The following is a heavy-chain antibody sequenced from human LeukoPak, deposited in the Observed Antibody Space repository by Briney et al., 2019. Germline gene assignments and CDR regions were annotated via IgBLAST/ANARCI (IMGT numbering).Heavy chain of an antibody. V-gene: IGHV3-9*01. CDR2: ISRNSGTI. J-gene: IGHJ2*01. CDR3: ARAPEMATRQKKVPHWYFDL. D-gene: IGHD5-24*01. CDR1: GFIFDDYA. Sequence: HPGGSLRLSCAASGFIFDDYAIHWVRQAPGKGLEWVSGISRNSGTIGYADSVKGRFTISRDSAKNSQYLQMNSLRVEDTALYYCARAPEMATRQKKVPHWYFDLWGRGTLVTVSS.